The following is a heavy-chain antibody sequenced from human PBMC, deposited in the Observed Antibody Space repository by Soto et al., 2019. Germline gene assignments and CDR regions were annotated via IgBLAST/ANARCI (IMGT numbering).Heavy chain of an antibody. CDR2: IYYSGST. CDR3: AITSGVAFDI. V-gene: IGHV4-31*03. D-gene: IGHD3-10*01. Sequence: SETLSLTCTVSGGSISSGGYYWSWIRQHPGKGLEWIGYIYYSGSTYYNPSLKSRVTISVDTSKNQFSLKLSSVTAADTAVYFCAITSGVAFDIWGQGTMVTVSS. CDR1: GGSISSGGYY. J-gene: IGHJ3*02.